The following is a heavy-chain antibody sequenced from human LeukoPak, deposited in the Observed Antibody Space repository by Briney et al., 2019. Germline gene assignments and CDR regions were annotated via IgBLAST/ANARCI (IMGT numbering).Heavy chain of an antibody. Sequence: GASVKVSCKASGYTFTGYYMHWVRQAPGQGLEWMGWINPNSGGTNYAQKFQGRVTMTRDTSISTAYMELSRLRSDDTAVYYCARDRGGITGTPGAFDIWGQGTMVTVSS. CDR1: GYTFTGYY. J-gene: IGHJ3*02. CDR2: INPNSGGT. V-gene: IGHV1-2*02. CDR3: ARDRGGITGTPGAFDI. D-gene: IGHD1-20*01.